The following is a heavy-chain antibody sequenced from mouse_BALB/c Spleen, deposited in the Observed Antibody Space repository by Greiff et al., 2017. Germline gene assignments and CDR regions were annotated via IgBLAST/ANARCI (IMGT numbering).Heavy chain of an antibody. CDR2: IRNKANGYTT. V-gene: IGHV7-3*02. J-gene: IGHJ4*01. CDR1: GFTFTDYY. Sequence: EVKLEESGGGLVQPGGSLRLSCATSGFTFTDYYMSWVRQPPGKALEWLGFIRNKANGYTTEYSASVKGRFTISRDNSQSILYLQMNTLRAEDSATYYCARASPIYAMDYWGQGTSVTVSS. CDR3: ARASPIYAMDY.